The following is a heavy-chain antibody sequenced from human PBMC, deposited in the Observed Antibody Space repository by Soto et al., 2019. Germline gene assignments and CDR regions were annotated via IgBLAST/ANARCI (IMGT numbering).Heavy chain of an antibody. J-gene: IGHJ4*02. CDR1: GGSISSGDYY. D-gene: IGHD3-3*01. CDR3: ARAPVGLDTISYFDY. V-gene: IGHV4-30-4*01. Sequence: PSETLSLTCTVSGGSISSGDYYWSWIRQPPGEGLEWIGYIYNGGSTYYRPSLESRMHMSLDATRNHYSLRLTSVTAADTAVYFCARAPVGLDTISYFDYWGQGKLVTVS. CDR2: IYNGGST.